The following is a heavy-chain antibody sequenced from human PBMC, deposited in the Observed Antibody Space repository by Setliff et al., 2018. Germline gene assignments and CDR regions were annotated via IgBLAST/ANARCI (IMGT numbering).Heavy chain of an antibody. V-gene: IGHV3-23*01. CDR1: GFTFSNYA. CDR2: ISGSGGNT. Sequence: GGSLRLSCAASGFTFSNYAMTWVRQAPGKGLEWVSAISGSGGNTYYADSVQGRFTISRDNSKNTLYLQMNSLRAEDTAVYYCAKDLISGDYVYYFDYWGQGTLVTVSS. D-gene: IGHD4-17*01. CDR3: AKDLISGDYVYYFDY. J-gene: IGHJ4*02.